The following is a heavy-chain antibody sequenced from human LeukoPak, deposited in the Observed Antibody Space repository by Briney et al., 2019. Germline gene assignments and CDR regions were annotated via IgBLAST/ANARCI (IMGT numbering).Heavy chain of an antibody. CDR3: ARYVDTTILT. V-gene: IGHV3-48*02. CDR2: ISSSSSTI. D-gene: IGHD5-18*01. CDR1: GFTLSSYT. Sequence: GGSLRLSCAASGFTLSSYTMNWVRQAPGKGLEWVSYISSSSSTIYYADSVKGRFTISRDNAKNSLYLQMNSQRDEDTAVYYCARYVDTTILTWGQGTLVTVSS. J-gene: IGHJ4*02.